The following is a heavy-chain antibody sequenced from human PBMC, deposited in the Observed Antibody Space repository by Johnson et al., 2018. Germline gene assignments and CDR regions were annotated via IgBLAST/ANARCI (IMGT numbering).Heavy chain of an antibody. CDR2: ISWNSGSI. D-gene: IGHD3-10*01. CDR3: ARGGRGVVGVQH. J-gene: IGHJ1*01. CDR1: GFTFSSYG. Sequence: QLVQSGGGVVQPGRSLRLSCAASGFTFSSYGIHWVRQAPGKGLEWVSGISWNSGSIGYADSVKGRFTISRDNSKSTLSLQMNSLRAEDAAVYYCARGGRGVVGVQHWGQGTLVTVSS. V-gene: IGHV3-9*01.